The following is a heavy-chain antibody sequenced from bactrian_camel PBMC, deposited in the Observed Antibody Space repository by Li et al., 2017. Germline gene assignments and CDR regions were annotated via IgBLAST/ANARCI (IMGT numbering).Heavy chain of an antibody. D-gene: IGHD6*01. CDR3: AAGKVRESCMGWYFSGKPPGMAEFGY. J-gene: IGHJ6*01. CDR1: GDTGNTNC. Sequence: HVQLVESGGGSVQAGGSLILSCAASGDTGNTNCMGWFRQALGKEREGVAIIDLYGDTTYADSVKGRFTISKDVVKNILYLQMTSLQPEDTGMYYCAAGKVRESCMGWYFSGKPPGMAEFGYWGQGTQVTVSS. CDR2: IDLYGDT. V-gene: IGHV3S53*01.